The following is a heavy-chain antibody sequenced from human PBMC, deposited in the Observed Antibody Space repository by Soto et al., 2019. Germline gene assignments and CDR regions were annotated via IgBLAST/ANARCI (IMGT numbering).Heavy chain of an antibody. CDR3: IRPMTGTTRGFDY. CDR1: GFTFSDHY. V-gene: IGHV3-72*01. D-gene: IGHD1-1*01. J-gene: IGHJ4*02. CDR2: SRNKANSYTT. Sequence: EVQLVESGGGLVQPGGSLRLSCAVSGFTFSDHYMDWVRQAPGKGLEWVGRSRNKANSYTTEYAASVKGRFTISRDDSENPLYLQMDSLKTEDTAVYFCIRPMTGTTRGFDYWGQGSLVTVSS.